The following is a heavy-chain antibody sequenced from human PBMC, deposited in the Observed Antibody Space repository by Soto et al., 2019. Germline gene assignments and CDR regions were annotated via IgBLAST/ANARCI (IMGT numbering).Heavy chain of an antibody. V-gene: IGHV4-31*03. CDR1: GGSISSGGYY. CDR2: IYYSGST. CDR3: ARTPRLLWFGELFPSPTSINDY. D-gene: IGHD3-10*01. J-gene: IGHJ4*02. Sequence: QVQLQESGPGLVKPSQTLSLTCTVSGGSISSGGYYWSWIRQHPGKGLEWIGYIYYSGSTYYNPSLKSRVTISVDTSKNQFSLKLSSVTAADTAVYYCARTPRLLWFGELFPSPTSINDYWGQGTLVTVSS.